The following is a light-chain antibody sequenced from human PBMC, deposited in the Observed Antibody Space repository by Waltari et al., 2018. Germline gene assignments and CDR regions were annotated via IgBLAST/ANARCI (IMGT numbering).Light chain of an antibody. J-gene: IGKJ1*01. Sequence: DIQMTQSPPSLSASVGDRVTIPCRATQSISTSLNWYQQKPGKAPNLLIYGASSLERGVPSRFSGSGSGTDFTLTISSLHPEDFATYYCQQYNSYSWTFGQGTKVEIK. CDR2: GAS. CDR3: QQYNSYSWT. CDR1: QSISTS. V-gene: IGKV1-39*01.